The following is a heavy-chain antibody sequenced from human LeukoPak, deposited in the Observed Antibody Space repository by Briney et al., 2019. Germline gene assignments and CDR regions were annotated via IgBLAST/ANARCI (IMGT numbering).Heavy chain of an antibody. D-gene: IGHD1-14*01. CDR2: INHSGST. CDR1: GGSISSSSYY. J-gene: IGHJ4*02. Sequence: SETLSLTCTVSGGSISSSSYYWSWIRQPPGKGLEWIGEINHSGSTNYNPSLKSRVTISVDTSKNQFSLKLSSVTAADTAVYYCARHAHGNWGQGTLVTVSS. CDR3: ARHAHGN. V-gene: IGHV4-39*01.